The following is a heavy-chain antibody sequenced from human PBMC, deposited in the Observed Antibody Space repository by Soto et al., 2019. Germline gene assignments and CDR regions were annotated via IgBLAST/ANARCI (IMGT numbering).Heavy chain of an antibody. J-gene: IGHJ4*01. Sequence: SETLSLTCTVSGGSISSGGYYWSWIRQHPGKGLEWIGYIYYSGRTYYNPSLKSRVTISVDTSKNQCSLKLSSVTAADTAVYYCASSSHPEDYGDYEGKFDYWGHGTLVTVSS. D-gene: IGHD4-17*01. V-gene: IGHV4-31*03. CDR1: GGSISSGGYY. CDR3: ASSSHPEDYGDYEGKFDY. CDR2: IYYSGRT.